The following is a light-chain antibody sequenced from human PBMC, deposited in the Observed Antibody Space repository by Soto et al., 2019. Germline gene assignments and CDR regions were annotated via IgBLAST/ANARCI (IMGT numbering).Light chain of an antibody. CDR2: DAS. CDR1: QSVSSY. Sequence: EIVLTQSPATLSLSPGERATLSCRASQSVSSYLAWYQQKPGQAPRILIYDASNRATGIPARFSGSGSGTDFALTISRLEPEDFAVYYCQQRSNWPLTFGGGTTVEIK. V-gene: IGKV3-11*01. J-gene: IGKJ4*02. CDR3: QQRSNWPLT.